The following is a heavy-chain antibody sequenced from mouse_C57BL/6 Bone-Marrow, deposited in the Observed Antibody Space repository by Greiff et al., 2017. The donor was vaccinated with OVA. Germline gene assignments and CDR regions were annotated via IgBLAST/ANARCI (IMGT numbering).Heavy chain of an antibody. CDR2: IYPGDGDT. CDR1: GYAFSSSW. V-gene: IGHV1-82*01. CDR3: ARSPITTVAPFY. D-gene: IGHD1-1*01. Sequence: VHLVESGPELVKPGDSVKISCKASGYAFSSSWMNWVKQRPGKGLEWIGRIYPGDGDTNYNGKFKGKATMTADKSSSTAYMQLSCLTSEDSAVYFCARSPITTVAPFYWGQGTTLTVSS. J-gene: IGHJ2*01.